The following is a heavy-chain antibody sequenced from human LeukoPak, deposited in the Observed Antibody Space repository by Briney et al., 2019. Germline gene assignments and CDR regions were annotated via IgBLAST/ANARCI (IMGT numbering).Heavy chain of an antibody. CDR1: GFTFSSYA. D-gene: IGHD2-2*01. Sequence: GGSLRLSCAASGFTFSSYAMSWVRQAPGKGLEWVSAISGSGGSTYYADSVKGRFTISRDNSKDTLYLQMNSLRAEDTAVYYCAKDPYCSSTSCHSTYNWFDPWGQGTLVTVSS. CDR2: ISGSGGST. J-gene: IGHJ5*02. V-gene: IGHV3-23*01. CDR3: AKDPYCSSTSCHSTYNWFDP.